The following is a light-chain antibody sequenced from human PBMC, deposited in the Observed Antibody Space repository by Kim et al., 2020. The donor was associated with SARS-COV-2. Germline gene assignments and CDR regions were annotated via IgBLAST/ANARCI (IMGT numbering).Light chain of an antibody. CDR3: QSYDSSNQVV. CDR1: SGSIASNY. Sequence: KTVTISCNRSSGSIASNYVQWYQQRPGSAPTTVIYEDNQRPSGVPDRFSGSIDSSSNSASLTISGLKTEDEADYYCQSYDSSNQVVFGGGTQLTVL. CDR2: EDN. V-gene: IGLV6-57*03. J-gene: IGLJ2*01.